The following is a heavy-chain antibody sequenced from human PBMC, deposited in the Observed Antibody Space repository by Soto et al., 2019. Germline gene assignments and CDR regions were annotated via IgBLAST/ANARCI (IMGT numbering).Heavy chain of an antibody. CDR1: GFSLSTSGVG. J-gene: IGHJ5*02. Sequence: QITLKESGPTLVKPTQTLTLTCTFSGFSLSTSGVGVGWIRQPPGKALEWLALIYWNDDKRYSPSLKSRLTIPKETPKTQVGLTMTNMDPVDTATYYCAHSTEKDYDFWSGYYKGDRFDPWGQGTLVTVSS. CDR2: IYWNDDK. CDR3: AHSTEKDYDFWSGYYKGDRFDP. V-gene: IGHV2-5*01. D-gene: IGHD3-3*01.